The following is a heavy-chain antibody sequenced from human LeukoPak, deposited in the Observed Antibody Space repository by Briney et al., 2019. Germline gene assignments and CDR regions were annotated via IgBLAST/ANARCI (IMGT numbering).Heavy chain of an antibody. V-gene: IGHV4-61*02. D-gene: IGHD3-10*01. CDR3: ARDSGFMVRGSRRGYDDYYYYMDV. CDR2: IYTSGST. Sequence: PSETLPLTCTVSGGSISSGSYYWSWIRQPAGKGLEWIGRIYTSGSTNYNTSLKSRVTISIDTSKNLFSLKLSSVTAADTAVYYCARDSGFMVRGSRRGYDDYYYYMDVWGKGTTVTISS. J-gene: IGHJ6*03. CDR1: GGSISSGSYY.